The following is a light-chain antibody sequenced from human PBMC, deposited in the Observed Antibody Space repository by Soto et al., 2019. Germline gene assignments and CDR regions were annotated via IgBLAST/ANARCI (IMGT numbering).Light chain of an antibody. CDR1: QSVSGW. V-gene: IGKV1-39*01. J-gene: IGKJ5*01. CDR3: QQSYSTPIT. Sequence: DIQMTQSPSTLSSSVGDTFTVTCRASQSVSGWLAWYQQKPGEAPKLLIYDASSLESGVPSRFSGSGSGTDFTLTISSLQPEDFATYYCQQSYSTPITFGQGTRLEIK. CDR2: DAS.